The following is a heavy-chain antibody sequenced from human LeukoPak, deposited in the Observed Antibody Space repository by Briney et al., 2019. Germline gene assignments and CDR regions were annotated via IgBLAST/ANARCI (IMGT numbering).Heavy chain of an antibody. CDR1: GFSLRSTGMC. Sequence: ESGPALVKPTQTLTLTCTFSGFSLRSTGMCVTWIRQPPGQALEWLARIDWDDDKYYRPSLETRLSISKDTSINQVVLTMTNMEPEDTATYYCARIVSIRSGTYFEDSWGQGTLVTVPS. D-gene: IGHD1-26*01. CDR2: IDWDDDK. J-gene: IGHJ4*02. V-gene: IGHV2-70*11. CDR3: ARIVSIRSGTYFEDS.